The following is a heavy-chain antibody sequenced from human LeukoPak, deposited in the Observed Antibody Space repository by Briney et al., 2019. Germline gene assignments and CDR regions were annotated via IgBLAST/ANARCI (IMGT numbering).Heavy chain of an antibody. CDR1: GFTLSSYG. V-gene: IGHV3-30*03. CDR3: ARAMTTVTSYYFDY. D-gene: IGHD4-17*01. J-gene: IGHJ4*02. Sequence: GGSLRLSCAASGFTLSSYGMHWVRQAPGKGLEWVAVISYDGSNKYYADSVKGRFTISRDNSKNTLYLQMNSLRAEDTAVYYCARAMTTVTSYYFDYWGQGTLVTVSS. CDR2: ISYDGSNK.